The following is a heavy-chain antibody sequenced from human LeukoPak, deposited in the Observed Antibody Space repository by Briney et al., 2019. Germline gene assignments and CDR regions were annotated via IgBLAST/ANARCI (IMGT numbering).Heavy chain of an antibody. V-gene: IGHV3-23*01. J-gene: IGHJ4*02. CDR3: AKVTWESRPPDCNS. D-gene: IGHD6-6*01. CDR1: GFTFSSHS. CDR2: IRGSGDTA. Sequence: GGSLRLSCAASGFTFSSHSMAWVCQAPGKGLEWVSAIRGSGDTALYADSVKGRFTISRDNFKNIVYLEMNSLRAEDTATYYCAKVTWESRPPDCNSWGPGTLVTVSS.